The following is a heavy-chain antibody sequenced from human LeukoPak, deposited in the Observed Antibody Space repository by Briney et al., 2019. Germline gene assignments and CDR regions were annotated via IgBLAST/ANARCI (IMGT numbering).Heavy chain of an antibody. CDR1: GFTFSTYP. D-gene: IGHD4/OR15-4a*01. V-gene: IGHV3-66*01. CDR2: IYSDGST. CDR3: ARDFDLAQGTIHDY. Sequence: PGGSLRLSCAASGFTFSTYPMNWVRQAPGKGLEWVSLIYSDGSTYYADSVKGRFTISRDNSKNTLYLQMNSLRAEDTAVYYCARDFDLAQGTIHDYWGQGTLVTVSS. J-gene: IGHJ4*02.